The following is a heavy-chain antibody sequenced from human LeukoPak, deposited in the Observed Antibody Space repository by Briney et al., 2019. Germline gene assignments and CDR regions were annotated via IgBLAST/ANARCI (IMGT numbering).Heavy chain of an antibody. CDR1: GYCCTSYW. J-gene: IGHJ4*02. CDR2: IYPGDSDT. CDR3: ARGRSSSNYYFDY. Sequence: GALLKISCKGGGYCCTSYWICWVRQMPARDLEWRGVIYPGDSDTRYSPSFQGQVTISVDKSISTAYLQWSSLRASDTAMYYCARGRSSSNYYFDYWAQGTLVTVSS. D-gene: IGHD6-6*01. V-gene: IGHV5-51*01.